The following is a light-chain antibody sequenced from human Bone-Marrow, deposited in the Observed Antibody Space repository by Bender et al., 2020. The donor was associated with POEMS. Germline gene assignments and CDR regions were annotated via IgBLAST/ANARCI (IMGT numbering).Light chain of an antibody. CDR3: CSYAGSRTWV. V-gene: IGLV2-23*02. CDR2: EVT. J-gene: IGLJ3*02. CDR1: SSDVWDYNL. Sequence: QSALTQPRSVSGSPGQSITISCTGTSSDVWDYNLVSWYQEHPGKAPKLMIYEVTKRPSGVSNRFSGSKSGNTASLTISGLQAEDEGDYYCCSYAGSRTWVFGGGTKLTVI.